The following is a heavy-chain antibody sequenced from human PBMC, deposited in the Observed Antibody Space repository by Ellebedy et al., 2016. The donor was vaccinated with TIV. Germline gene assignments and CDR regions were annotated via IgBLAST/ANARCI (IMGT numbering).Heavy chain of an antibody. J-gene: IGHJ6*03. V-gene: IGHV4-61*01. Sequence: SETLSLXXTVSGGSVSSGSYYWSWIRQPPGKGLEWIGYIYYSGSTNYNPSLKSRVTISVDTSKNQFSLKLSSVTAADTAVYYCATTILEWLPRGGYTETYYYYYYYMDVWGKGTTVTVSS. CDR2: IYYSGST. D-gene: IGHD3-3*01. CDR1: GGSVSSGSYY. CDR3: ATTILEWLPRGGYTETYYYYYYYMDV.